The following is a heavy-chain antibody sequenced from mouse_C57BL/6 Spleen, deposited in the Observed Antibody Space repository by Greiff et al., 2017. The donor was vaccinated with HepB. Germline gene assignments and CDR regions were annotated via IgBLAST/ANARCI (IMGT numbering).Heavy chain of an antibody. CDR2: INPNNGGT. J-gene: IGHJ3*01. CDR3: AQGGYYGSSPWFAY. V-gene: IGHV1-26*01. Sequence: VQLQQSGPELVKPGASVKISCKASGYTFTDYYMNWVKQSHGKSLEWIGDINPNNGGTSYNQKFKGKATLTVDKSSSTAYMELRSLTSEDSAVYYCAQGGYYGSSPWFAYWGQGTLVTVSA. CDR1: GYTFTDYY. D-gene: IGHD1-1*01.